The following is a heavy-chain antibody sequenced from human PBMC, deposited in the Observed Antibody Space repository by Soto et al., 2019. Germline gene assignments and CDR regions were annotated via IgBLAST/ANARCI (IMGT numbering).Heavy chain of an antibody. CDR1: GGSISSGYYY. V-gene: IGHV4-30-4*01. J-gene: IGHJ4*02. Sequence: SETLSLTCSVSGGSISSGYYYWSWIRQPPGKGLEWIGNIYYSGNTYYNPSVKSRVTISVDTSKNQFSLNLNSVTASDTAVYFCVSQRTSVLTQAYFDYWGPGALVTVSS. CDR2: IYYSGNT. CDR3: VSQRTSVLTQAYFDY. D-gene: IGHD2-8*01.